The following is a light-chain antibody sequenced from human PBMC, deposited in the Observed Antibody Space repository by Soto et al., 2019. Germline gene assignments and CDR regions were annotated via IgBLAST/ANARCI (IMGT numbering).Light chain of an antibody. CDR1: QSVSSSY. J-gene: IGKJ1*01. Sequence: EIVLTQSPGTLSLSPGERATLSCRASQSVSSSYLAWYQQKPGQAPRLLIYGASSRATGIPDRFSGSGSGTAFTLTISRLEPEDFAVYYCQQYGSSRLTFGQGTKVEIK. CDR2: GAS. CDR3: QQYGSSRLT. V-gene: IGKV3-20*01.